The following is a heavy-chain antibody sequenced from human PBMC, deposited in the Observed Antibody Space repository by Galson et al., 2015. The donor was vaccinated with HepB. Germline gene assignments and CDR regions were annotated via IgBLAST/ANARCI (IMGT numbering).Heavy chain of an antibody. D-gene: IGHD6-19*01. V-gene: IGHV1-46*01. Sequence: PVKVSCKAFAYTDPRYYMHWVRQAPGQGLELMGRINIRGGRATSPQKFQGRIAMTRDTSTTTVYMELTNLRSEDTAIYFCARGLDSSGWSFDYWGQGTLVTVSS. CDR2: INIRGGRA. CDR3: ARGLDSSGWSFDY. CDR1: AYTDPRYY. J-gene: IGHJ4*02.